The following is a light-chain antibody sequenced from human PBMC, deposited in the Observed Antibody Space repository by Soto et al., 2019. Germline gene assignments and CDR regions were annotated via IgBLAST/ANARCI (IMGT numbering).Light chain of an antibody. CDR3: QQRSNWPIT. Sequence: EIVLTQSPAPLSLSPGERATLPCRASKGVSSYLAWYQQKPGQAPRLLIYDASNRATGIPAGFSGSGSGTDFTLTINSLEPEDFAVYYCQQRSNWPITFGQGTRLEIK. CDR2: DAS. V-gene: IGKV3-11*01. CDR1: KGVSSY. J-gene: IGKJ5*01.